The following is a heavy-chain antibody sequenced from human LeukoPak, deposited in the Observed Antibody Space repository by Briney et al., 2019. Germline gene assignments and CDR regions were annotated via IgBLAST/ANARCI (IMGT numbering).Heavy chain of an antibody. D-gene: IGHD3-16*01. V-gene: IGHV3-30*18. CDR2: ISYDGSNK. CDR1: GFTFSSSG. CDR3: AKDRLRGSGDYGMDV. Sequence: GGSLRLSCAASGFTFSSSGMHWVRQAPGKGLEWVAVISYDGSNKYYADSVKGRFTISRDNSKNTLYLQMNSLRAEDTAVYYCAKDRLRGSGDYGMDVWGQGTTVTVSS. J-gene: IGHJ6*02.